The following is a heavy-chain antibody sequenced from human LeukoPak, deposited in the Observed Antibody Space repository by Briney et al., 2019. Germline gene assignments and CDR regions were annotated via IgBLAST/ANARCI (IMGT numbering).Heavy chain of an antibody. CDR1: GFTFSTST. D-gene: IGHD3-22*01. CDR3: AKAGHYYDSSGYYSSYYYYYMDV. CDR2: ITSGSSTI. Sequence: GGSLRLSSAASGFTFSTSTMNWVRQAPGKGLEWVSYITSGSSTIYYADSAKGRFTISRDNAKNSLYLQMNSLRAEDTAVYYCAKAGHYYDSSGYYSSYYYYYMDVWGKGTTVTVSS. J-gene: IGHJ6*03. V-gene: IGHV3-48*01.